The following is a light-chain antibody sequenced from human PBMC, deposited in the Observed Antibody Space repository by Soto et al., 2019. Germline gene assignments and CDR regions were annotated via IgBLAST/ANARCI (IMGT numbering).Light chain of an antibody. CDR1: SSDVGGYNY. J-gene: IGLJ3*02. Sequence: QSALTQPASVSGSPGQSITISCTGTSSDVGGYNYVSWYQQHPGKAPKLMIYEVSNRPSGVSHRFSGSKSGNTASLTISGLQAEEEADYCCISYTRSSTRVFGRGTNVTVL. CDR3: ISYTRSSTRV. V-gene: IGLV2-14*01. CDR2: EVS.